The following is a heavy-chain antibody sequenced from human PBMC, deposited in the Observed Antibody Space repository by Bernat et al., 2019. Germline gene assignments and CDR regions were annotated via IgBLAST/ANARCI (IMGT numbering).Heavy chain of an antibody. V-gene: IGHV3-21*01. D-gene: IGHD2-15*01. CDR2: ISSSSSYI. J-gene: IGHJ4*02. Sequence: EVQLVESGGGLVKPGGSLRLSCAASGFTFSSYSMNWVRQAPGKGLEWVSSISSSSSYIYYADSVKGRFTISRDKAKNSLYLQMNSLRAEDTAVYYCARDIEDIVVVVAATGFDYWGQGTLVTVSS. CDR3: ARDIEDIVVVVAATGFDY. CDR1: GFTFSSYS.